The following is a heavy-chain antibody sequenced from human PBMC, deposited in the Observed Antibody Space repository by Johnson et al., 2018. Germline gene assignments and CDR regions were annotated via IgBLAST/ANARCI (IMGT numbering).Heavy chain of an antibody. V-gene: IGHV1-8*01. D-gene: IGHD2-21*02. Sequence: QVQLVESGAEVKKPGASVKVSCKASGYTFTSYDINWVRQATGQGLEWMGWMNPNSGNTGYAQKFQGRVTLTRNTSISTAYMELSSLRSEDTAVYYSGKDGRGYCGGDCNHYYYMDVWGKGTTVTVSS. J-gene: IGHJ6*03. CDR2: MNPNSGNT. CDR3: GKDGRGYCGGDCNHYYYMDV. CDR1: GYTFTSYD.